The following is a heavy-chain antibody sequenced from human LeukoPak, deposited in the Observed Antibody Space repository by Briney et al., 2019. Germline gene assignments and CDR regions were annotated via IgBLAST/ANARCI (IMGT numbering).Heavy chain of an antibody. V-gene: IGHV4-59*01. CDR1: GGSISSYY. Sequence: SETLSLTCTVSGGSISSYYWSWIRQPPGKGLEWIGYIYYSRSTNYNPSLKSRVTISVDTSKNQFSLKLSSVTAADTAVYYCARGYCSSTSCLIGDYYFDYWGQGTLVTVSS. J-gene: IGHJ4*02. CDR2: IYYSRST. CDR3: ARGYCSSTSCLIGDYYFDY. D-gene: IGHD2-2*01.